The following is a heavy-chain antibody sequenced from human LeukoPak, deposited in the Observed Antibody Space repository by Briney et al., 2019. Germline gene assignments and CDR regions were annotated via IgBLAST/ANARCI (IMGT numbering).Heavy chain of an antibody. V-gene: IGHV3-30*02. CDR1: GFTFSTYG. CDR2: IRYDGSDK. CDR3: AKDRESMLRSTSCSYDH. J-gene: IGHJ4*02. D-gene: IGHD2-2*01. Sequence: GGSLRLSCAASGFTFSTYGIHWVRQAPGEGLEWVAFIRYDGSDKYYADSVMGRFTVFRDNSKNTLYMQMNSLIAEDTAIYYCAKDRESMLRSTSCSYDHWGQGALVTVSS.